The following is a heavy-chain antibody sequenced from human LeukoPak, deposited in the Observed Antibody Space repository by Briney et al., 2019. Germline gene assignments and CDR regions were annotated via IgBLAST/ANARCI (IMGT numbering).Heavy chain of an antibody. CDR2: ISSNEGST. J-gene: IGHJ3*02. CDR1: GFTFSSYA. D-gene: IGHD1-26*01. V-gene: IGHV3-64D*06. CDR3: VKAGALVGATSWGAFDI. Sequence: GGSLRLSCSASGFTFSSYAMHWVRQAPGKGLEYVSAISSNEGSTYYADSVKGRFTISRDNSKNTLYLQMSSLRAEDTAVYYCVKAGALVGATSWGAFDIWGQGTMVTVSS.